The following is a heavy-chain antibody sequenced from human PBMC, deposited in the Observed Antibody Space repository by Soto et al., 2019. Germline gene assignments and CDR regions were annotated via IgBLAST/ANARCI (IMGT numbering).Heavy chain of an antibody. CDR1: GFALSRHT. V-gene: IGHV3-21*01. Sequence: GGSLRLSCAASGFALSRHTMNWVRQAPGKGLEWVSFIGSRTSDIYYADSVKGRFTISRDNAKNSLYLDLTRLRAEDTAVYFCVRDYYDTSGYPNTFDMWGQGTMVTVSS. CDR2: IGSRTSDI. J-gene: IGHJ3*02. D-gene: IGHD3-22*01. CDR3: VRDYYDTSGYPNTFDM.